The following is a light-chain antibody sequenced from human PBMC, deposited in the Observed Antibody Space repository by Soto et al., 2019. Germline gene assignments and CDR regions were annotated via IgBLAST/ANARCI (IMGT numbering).Light chain of an antibody. CDR3: QQYDNWPPYT. CDR2: GAS. Sequence: EILMTQSPATLSVSPGETATLSCRASQSVSSNFAWYQQKPGQAPRLLIYGASTRATGIPARFSGSGSGTEFTLTLSSLQSEDFAVYYCQQYDNWPPYTFGQGTKLEIK. J-gene: IGKJ2*01. V-gene: IGKV3-15*01. CDR1: QSVSSN.